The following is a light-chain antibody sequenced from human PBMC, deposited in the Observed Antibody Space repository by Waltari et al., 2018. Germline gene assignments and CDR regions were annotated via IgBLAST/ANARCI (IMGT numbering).Light chain of an antibody. Sequence: IVLTQSPDTLSLSPGERATLSCRASQSVTSISLAWYQQKPGQAPRLPIYSTSSRATDFSDRFSGSGSGTDCTLTINRLEPEDSAVYHCQQYDGSAVTFGGGTRVEIK. CDR3: QQYDGSAVT. V-gene: IGKV3-20*01. CDR1: QSVTSIS. J-gene: IGKJ4*01. CDR2: STS.